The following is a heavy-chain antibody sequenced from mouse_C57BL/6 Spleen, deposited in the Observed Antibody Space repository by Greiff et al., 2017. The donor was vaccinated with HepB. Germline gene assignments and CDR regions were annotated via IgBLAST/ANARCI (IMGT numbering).Heavy chain of an antibody. CDR1: GYSITSGYY. D-gene: IGHD3-2*02. CDR2: ISYDGSN. J-gene: IGHJ4*01. Sequence: DVKLQESGPGLVKPSQSLSLTCSVTGYSITSGYYWNWIRQFPGTKLEWMGYISYDGSNNYNPSLKNRISITRDTSKNQFFLKLNSVTTEDTATYYCARQLRLQNYAMDYWGQGTSVTVSS. CDR3: ARQLRLQNYAMDY. V-gene: IGHV3-6*01.